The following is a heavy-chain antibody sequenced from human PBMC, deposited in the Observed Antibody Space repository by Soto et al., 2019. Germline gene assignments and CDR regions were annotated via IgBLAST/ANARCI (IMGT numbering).Heavy chain of an antibody. CDR2: IKQDGSEK. Sequence: EVQLVESGGGLVQPGGSLRLSCAASGFTFSSYWMSWVRQAPGKGLEWVANIKQDGSEKYYVDSVKGRFTISRDNAKNPLNLQMNSLRAEDTAVYYCARVTDYYESSGYFDYRGQGTLVTVSS. CDR1: GFTFSSYW. V-gene: IGHV3-7*01. J-gene: IGHJ4*02. CDR3: ARVTDYYESSGYFDY. D-gene: IGHD3-22*01.